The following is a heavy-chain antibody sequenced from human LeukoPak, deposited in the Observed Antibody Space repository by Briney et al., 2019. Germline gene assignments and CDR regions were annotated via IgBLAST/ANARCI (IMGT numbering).Heavy chain of an antibody. CDR1: GFTLGSYA. Sequence: GGSLRLSCAASGFTLGSYAMSWVRQAPGKGLEWVSAISGSGGSTYYADSVKGRFTISRDNSKNTLYLQMNSLRAEDTAVYYCANNIVGATRGPFDYWGQGTLVTVSS. V-gene: IGHV3-23*01. CDR3: ANNIVGATRGPFDY. CDR2: ISGSGGST. D-gene: IGHD1-26*01. J-gene: IGHJ4*02.